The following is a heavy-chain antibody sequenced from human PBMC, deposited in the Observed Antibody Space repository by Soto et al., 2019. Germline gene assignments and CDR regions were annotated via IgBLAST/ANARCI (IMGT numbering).Heavy chain of an antibody. Sequence: DVQLLESGGGLVQPGGSLRLSCTASGFTLSNYDMSCVRQAPGKGLEWVSVIIISGGNTYYADSVKGRFTISRDTSKDTLYLQLNSLRAEDTAVYYCARGAWLHYWGQGTLVTVSS. J-gene: IGHJ4*02. CDR2: IIISGGNT. CDR1: GFTLSNYD. D-gene: IGHD6-19*01. V-gene: IGHV3-23*01. CDR3: ARGAWLHY.